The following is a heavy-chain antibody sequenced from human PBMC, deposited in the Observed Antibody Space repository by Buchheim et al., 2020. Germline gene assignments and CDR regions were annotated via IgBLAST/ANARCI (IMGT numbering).Heavy chain of an antibody. CDR1: GFTFSSYG. CDR2: ISYDGSNK. CDR3: AKDQTSWRPSMDV. V-gene: IGHV3-30*18. J-gene: IGHJ6*02. Sequence: QVQLVESGGGVVQPGRSLRLSCAASGFTFSSYGMHWVRQAPGKGLEWVAVISYDGSNKYYADSVKGRFTISRDNSKNTLYLQMNSLRAEDTAVYYCAKDQTSWRPSMDVWGQGTT.